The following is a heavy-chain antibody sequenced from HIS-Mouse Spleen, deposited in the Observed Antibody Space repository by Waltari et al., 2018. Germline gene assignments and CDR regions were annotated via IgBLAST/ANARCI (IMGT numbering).Heavy chain of an antibody. D-gene: IGHD6-13*01. CDR1: GGSNSSSSYY. CDR2: IYYSGST. Sequence: QLQLQESGPGLVKPSETLSLTGTVSGGSNSSSSYYWGWIRQPPGKGLEWIGSIYYSGSTYYNPSLKSRVTISVDTSKNQFSLKLSSVTAADTAVYYCAREIPYSSSWYDWYFDLWGRGTLVTVSS. V-gene: IGHV4-39*07. CDR3: AREIPYSSSWYDWYFDL. J-gene: IGHJ2*01.